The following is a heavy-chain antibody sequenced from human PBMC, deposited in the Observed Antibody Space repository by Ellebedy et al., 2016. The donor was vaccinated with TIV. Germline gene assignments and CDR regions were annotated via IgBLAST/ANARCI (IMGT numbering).Heavy chain of an antibody. D-gene: IGHD1-26*01. V-gene: IGHV4-34*01. CDR3: ARGRGGSYSIPFDH. Sequence: GSLRLXCAVSGGSFSAFYWTWIRQPPGKGLEWIGEIYHSGSIYYNPSLKSRVTISVDTSKNQFSLRLSSVTAADTAVYYCARGRGGSYSIPFDHWGQGTLVTVSS. CDR1: GGSFSAFY. J-gene: IGHJ4*02. CDR2: IYHSGSI.